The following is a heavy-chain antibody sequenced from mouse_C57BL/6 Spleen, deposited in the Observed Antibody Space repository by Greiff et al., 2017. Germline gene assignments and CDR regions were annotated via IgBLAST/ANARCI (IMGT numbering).Heavy chain of an antibody. CDR2: IYHRSGNT. V-gene: IGHV1-81*01. CDR3: ARVITTVVAGY. Sequence: QVQLQQSGAELARPGASVKLSCTASGYTFTSYGISWVKQRTGQGLEWIGEIYHRSGNTYYNEKFKGKATLTADKYSSTAYMELRSLTSEDTAVYFCARVITTVVAGYWGQGTTLPVSS. D-gene: IGHD1-1*01. CDR1: GYTFTSYG. J-gene: IGHJ2*01.